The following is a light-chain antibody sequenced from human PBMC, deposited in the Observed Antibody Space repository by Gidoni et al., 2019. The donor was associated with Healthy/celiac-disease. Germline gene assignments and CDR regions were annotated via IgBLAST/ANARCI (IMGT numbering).Light chain of an antibody. CDR3: MQALQTRGFT. CDR2: LGS. CDR1: QSLLHSNGYNY. V-gene: IGKV2-28*01. Sequence: DIVMTQSPLSLPVTPGEPASISCRPSQSLLHSNGYNYLDWYLQKPGQSPQLLIYLGSNRASGVPDRFSGSGSGTDFTLKISRVEAEDVGVYYCMQALQTRGFTFGPGTKVDIK. J-gene: IGKJ3*01.